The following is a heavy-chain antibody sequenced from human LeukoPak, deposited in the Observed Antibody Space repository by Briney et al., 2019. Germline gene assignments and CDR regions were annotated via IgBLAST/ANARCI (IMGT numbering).Heavy chain of an antibody. Sequence: ASVKVSCKVSGYTFTGYYMHWVRQAPGQGLEWMGRINPNSGGPNYAQKFKGRGTMTRDTSISTAYMKLSRLRSDDTAVYYCARDEASIIAAADLWGQGTLVTISS. V-gene: IGHV1-2*06. D-gene: IGHD6-13*01. CDR1: GYTFTGYY. CDR2: INPNSGGP. CDR3: ARDEASIIAAADL. J-gene: IGHJ5*02.